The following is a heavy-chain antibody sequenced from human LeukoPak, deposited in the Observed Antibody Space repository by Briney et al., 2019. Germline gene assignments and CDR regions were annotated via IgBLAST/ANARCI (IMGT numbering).Heavy chain of an antibody. CDR1: GFTFSSYG. Sequence: GSLRLSCAASGFTFSSYGMHWVRQAPGKGLEWVAVISYDGSNKYYADSVKGRFTISRDNSKNTLYLQMKSLRAEDTAVYYCAKQFRPDTAMVEDAFDIWGQGTMVTVSS. CDR2: ISYDGSNK. V-gene: IGHV3-30*18. D-gene: IGHD5-18*01. J-gene: IGHJ3*02. CDR3: AKQFRPDTAMVEDAFDI.